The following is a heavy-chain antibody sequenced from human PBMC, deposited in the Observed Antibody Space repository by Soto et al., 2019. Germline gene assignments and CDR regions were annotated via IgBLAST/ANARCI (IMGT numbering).Heavy chain of an antibody. V-gene: IGHV3-48*03. CDR2: ISNSGSTI. CDR1: GFIFRSYE. J-gene: IGHJ4*02. Sequence: EVHLVESGGGLGQPGGSLRLSCAASGFIFRSYEMNWVRQAPGKGLEWVSYISNSGSTIYYSDSVKGRFTISRDNATDSLYLQMNSLRDEDTAIYYCATGSYYDYWGQGAMVTVSS. D-gene: IGHD3-10*01. CDR3: ATGSYYDY.